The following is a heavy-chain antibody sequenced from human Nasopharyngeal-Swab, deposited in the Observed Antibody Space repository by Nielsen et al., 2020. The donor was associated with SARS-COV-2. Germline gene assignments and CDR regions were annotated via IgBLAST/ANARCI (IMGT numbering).Heavy chain of an antibody. CDR2: VYPDDSDA. J-gene: IGHJ3*02. CDR1: GYSFSNYW. V-gene: IGHV5-51*01. D-gene: IGHD2-21*01. CDR3: ARRDPMEIHGAFDI. Sequence: GESLKISCKASGYSFSNYWIAWVRQMPGKGLEYMGIVYPDDSDARYSPSFRDQVTISVNKSINTAYLQWSGLQASDTAMYFCARRDPMEIHGAFDIWGQGTVVTVSS.